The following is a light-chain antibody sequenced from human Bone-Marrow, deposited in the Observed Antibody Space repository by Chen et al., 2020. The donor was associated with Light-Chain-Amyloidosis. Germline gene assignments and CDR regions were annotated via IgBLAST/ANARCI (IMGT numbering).Light chain of an antibody. CDR3: QSADSSGTYEVI. V-gene: IGLV3-25*02. J-gene: IGLJ2*01. CDR1: ALPTKS. Sequence: SYKLTQPPSLPVSPGQTPRITCSGDALPTKSAYWYQQKQGQAPVLVIHRDTKRPSVISERFSGSSSGTTATLTISGVQAEEEADYHCQSADSSGTYEVIFGGGTKLAVL. CDR2: RDT.